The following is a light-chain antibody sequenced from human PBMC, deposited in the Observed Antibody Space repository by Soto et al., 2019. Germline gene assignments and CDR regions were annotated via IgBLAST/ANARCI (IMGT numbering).Light chain of an antibody. J-gene: IGKJ5*01. CDR3: HHYSSWPPIT. V-gene: IGKV3-15*01. CDR2: AAS. Sequence: DIVIRQPPASLSGSPGESATLSCRASQSVTTNLAWYQQKPGQAPRLLIYAASTRVTGIPARFSGSGSGTEFTLTISSLQSEDFAIYYCHHYSSWPPITFGQGTRLEIK. CDR1: QSVTTN.